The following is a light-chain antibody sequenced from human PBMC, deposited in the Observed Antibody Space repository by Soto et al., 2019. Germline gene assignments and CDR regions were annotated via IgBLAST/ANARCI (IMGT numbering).Light chain of an antibody. CDR3: QQRGNWPVT. V-gene: IGKV3-11*01. CDR1: QSVGSY. CDR2: DAS. J-gene: IGKJ1*01. Sequence: EIVLTQSPATLSLSPGERATLSCRASQSVGSYFVRYHQKPGQAPRLLIYDASNRATGIPARFSGSGSGTDFTLAISSLEPDDFAVYYCQQRGNWPVTFGQGTRVEIK.